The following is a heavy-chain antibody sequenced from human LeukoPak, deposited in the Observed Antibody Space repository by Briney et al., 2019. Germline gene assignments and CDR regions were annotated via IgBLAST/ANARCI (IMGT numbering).Heavy chain of an antibody. D-gene: IGHD6-13*01. V-gene: IGHV4-4*02. CDR2: IYHSGST. CDR3: ARRTEVGIAAAGTDWFDP. CDR1: GGSISSSNW. Sequence: SGTLSLTCAVSGGSISSSNWWSWVRQPPGKGLEWIGEIYHSGSTNYNPSLKSRDTISVDKSKNQFSLKLSSVTAADTAVYYCARRTEVGIAAAGTDWFDPWGQGTLVTVSS. J-gene: IGHJ5*02.